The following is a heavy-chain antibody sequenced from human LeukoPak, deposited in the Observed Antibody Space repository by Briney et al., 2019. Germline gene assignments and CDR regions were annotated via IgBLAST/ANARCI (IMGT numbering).Heavy chain of an antibody. J-gene: IGHJ4*02. CDR2: INPNSGGT. D-gene: IGHD5-12*01. CDR1: GYTFTGYY. Sequence: ASVKVSCKASGYTFTGYYMHWVRQAPGQGLEWMGWINPNSGGTNYAQKFQGWVTMTRDTSIGTAYMELSRLRSDDTAVYYCARPLYGGYAGEFDYWGQGTLVTVSS. CDR3: ARPLYGGYAGEFDY. V-gene: IGHV1-2*04.